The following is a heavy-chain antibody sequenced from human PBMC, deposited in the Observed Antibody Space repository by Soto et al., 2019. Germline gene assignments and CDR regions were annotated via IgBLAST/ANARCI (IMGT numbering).Heavy chain of an antibody. CDR3: ASPDCSGGSCYSDRDYFDY. D-gene: IGHD2-15*01. J-gene: IGHJ4*02. CDR1: GGSISSSSYY. V-gene: IGHV4-61*05. CDR2: IYYSGST. Sequence: PSETLSLTCTVSGGSISSSSYYWGWIRQPPGKGLEWIGYIYYSGSTNYNPSLKSRVTISVDTSKNQFSLKLSSVTAADTAVYYCASPDCSGGSCYSDRDYFDYWGQGTLVTVSS.